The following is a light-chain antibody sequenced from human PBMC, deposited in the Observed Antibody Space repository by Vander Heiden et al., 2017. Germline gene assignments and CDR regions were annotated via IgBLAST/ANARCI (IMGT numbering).Light chain of an antibody. CDR1: SSNIGSNA. V-gene: IGLV1-44*01. Sequence: QSVLTQPPSASGTPGQRVTISCSGSSSNIGSNAVNWYQQLPGTAPKLVISRNNQRPSGVPDRFSGSKSGTSASLAISGLQSEDEADYYCAAWDDSFNGHVVFGGGTKLTVL. CDR2: RNN. J-gene: IGLJ2*01. CDR3: AAWDDSFNGHVV.